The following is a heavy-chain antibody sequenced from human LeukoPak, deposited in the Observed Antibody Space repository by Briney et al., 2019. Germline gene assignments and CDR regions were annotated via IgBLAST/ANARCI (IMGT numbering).Heavy chain of an antibody. V-gene: IGHV3-23*01. CDR3: AKNFGDGLAFYDY. CDR2: ISGRGAYT. CDR1: GFTFSSYS. Sequence: TGGSLRLSCAASGFTFSSYSMNWVRQAPGKGLEWVSAISGRGAYTYYADSVKGRFTVSRDNSRNTLYLQMNSLRAEDTAVYYCAKNFGDGLAFYDYWGQGTLVTVSS. J-gene: IGHJ4*02. D-gene: IGHD2-21*01.